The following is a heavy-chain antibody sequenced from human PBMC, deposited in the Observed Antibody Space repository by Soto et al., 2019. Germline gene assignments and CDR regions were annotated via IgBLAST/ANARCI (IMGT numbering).Heavy chain of an antibody. V-gene: IGHV1-18*04. J-gene: IGHJ3*02. CDR1: GYTFTSYG. D-gene: IGHD3-22*01. CDR3: ARGYYDSSGYYWGDAFDI. CDR2: ISAYNGNT. Sequence: GASVKVSCKASGYTFTSYGISRVRQAPGQGLEWMGWISAYNGNTNYAQKLQGRVTMTTDTSTSTAYMELRSLRSDDTAVYYCARGYYDSSGYYWGDAFDIWGQGTMVTVSS.